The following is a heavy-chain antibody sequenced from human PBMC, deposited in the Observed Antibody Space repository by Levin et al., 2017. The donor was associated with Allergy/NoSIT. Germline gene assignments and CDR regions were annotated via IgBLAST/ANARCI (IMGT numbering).Heavy chain of an antibody. Sequence: GESLKISCAASGFTFSSYAMSWVRQAPGKGLEWVSAISGSGGSTYYADSVKGRFTISRDNSKNTLYLQMNSLRAEDTAVYYCAKVAYYDFWSGYYPRDYYYGMDVWGQGTTVTVSS. V-gene: IGHV3-23*01. CDR2: ISGSGGST. CDR1: GFTFSSYA. CDR3: AKVAYYDFWSGYYPRDYYYGMDV. D-gene: IGHD3-3*01. J-gene: IGHJ6*02.